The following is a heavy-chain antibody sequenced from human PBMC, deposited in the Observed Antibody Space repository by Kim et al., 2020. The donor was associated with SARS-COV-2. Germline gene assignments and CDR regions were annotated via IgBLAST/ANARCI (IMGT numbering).Heavy chain of an antibody. CDR1: GFTFDDYA. CDR3: AKDMNFRGSGSFDY. Sequence: GGSLRLSCAASGFTFDDYAMHWVRQAPGKGLEWVSGISWNSGSIGYADSVKGRFTISRDNAKNSLYLQMNSLRAEDTALYYCAKDMNFRGSGSFDYWGQGTLVTVSS. CDR2: ISWNSGSI. D-gene: IGHD3-10*01. J-gene: IGHJ4*02. V-gene: IGHV3-9*01.